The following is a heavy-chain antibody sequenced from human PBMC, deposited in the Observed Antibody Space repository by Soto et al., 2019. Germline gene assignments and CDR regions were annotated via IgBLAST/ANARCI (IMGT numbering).Heavy chain of an antibody. J-gene: IGHJ6*02. CDR3: ARERLTWDWEISYYGMDV. CDR1: GFTFSSYG. Sequence: ESGGGVVQPGRSLRLSCAASGFTFSSYGMHWVRQAPGKGLEWVAVIWYDGSNKYYADSVKGRFTISRDNSKNTLYLQVNSLRAEDTAVYFCARERLTWDWEISYYGMDVWGQGTTVTVSS. CDR2: IWYDGSNK. D-gene: IGHD7-27*01. V-gene: IGHV3-33*01.